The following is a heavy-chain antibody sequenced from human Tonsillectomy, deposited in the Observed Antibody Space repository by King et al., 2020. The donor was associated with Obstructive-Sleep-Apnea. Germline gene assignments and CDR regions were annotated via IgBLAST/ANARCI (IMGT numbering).Heavy chain of an antibody. Sequence: QLVQSGAEVKKPGASVKVSCKASGYTFTGYYIHWVRQAPGQGLEWMGWISPNSGATKYAQKFQDRVTMTRDTSISTAYMDLSRLRSDDTAIYYCARDMSAYDSTSPAYWGQGTLVTVSS. CDR2: ISPNSGAT. CDR3: ARDMSAYDSTSPAY. D-gene: IGHD3-10*01. V-gene: IGHV1-2*02. CDR1: GYTFTGYY. J-gene: IGHJ4*02.